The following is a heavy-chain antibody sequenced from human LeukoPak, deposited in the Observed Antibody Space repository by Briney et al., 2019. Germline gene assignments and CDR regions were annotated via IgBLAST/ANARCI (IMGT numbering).Heavy chain of an antibody. Sequence: SVKVSCKASGGTFSSYAISWVRQAPGQGLEWMGGIIPIFGTANYAQKFQGRVTITADESTSTAYMELSSLRSEDTAVYYCATVIVGATYYFDYWGQGTLVTVSS. D-gene: IGHD1-26*01. CDR3: ATVIVGATYYFDY. J-gene: IGHJ4*02. CDR1: GGTFSSYA. V-gene: IGHV1-69*13. CDR2: IIPIFGTA.